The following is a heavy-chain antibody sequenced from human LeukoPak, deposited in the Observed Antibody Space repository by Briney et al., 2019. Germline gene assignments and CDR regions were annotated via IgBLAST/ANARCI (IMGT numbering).Heavy chain of an antibody. CDR3: ARGLQQLVRVYNYYFMDV. CDR2: ISSSSSSI. D-gene: IGHD6-13*01. J-gene: IGHJ6*03. CDR1: GFTFSSYS. V-gene: IGHV3-48*01. Sequence: GGSLRLSCAASGFTFSSYSMNWVRQAPGKGLEWVSYISSSSSSIYYADSVRGRFTISRDNAKNSLYLQMNSLRAEDTAVYYCARGLQQLVRVYNYYFMDVWGKGTTVTVSS.